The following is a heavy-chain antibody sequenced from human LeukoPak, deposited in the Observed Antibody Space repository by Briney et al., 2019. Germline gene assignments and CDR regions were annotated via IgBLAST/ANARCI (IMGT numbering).Heavy chain of an antibody. D-gene: IGHD1-20*01. CDR2: IKHDGSET. J-gene: IGHJ4*02. CDR1: GFTFSSYW. V-gene: IGHV3-7*02. Sequence: GGSLRLSCAASGFTFSSYWMSWVRQAPGKGLQWVANIKHDGSETHYVDSGKGRFTISRDNAKNSLYLQMNSLRAEDTAVYYCASRGITGTTVDYWGQGTLVTVSS. CDR3: ASRGITGTTVDY.